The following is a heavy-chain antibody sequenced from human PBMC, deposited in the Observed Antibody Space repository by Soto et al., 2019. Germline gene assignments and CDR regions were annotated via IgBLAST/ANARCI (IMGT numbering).Heavy chain of an antibody. CDR1: GFTFSSYA. D-gene: IGHD3-10*01. Sequence: GSLRLSCAASGFTFSSYAMSWVRQAPGKGLEWVSAISGSGGSTYYADSVKGRFTISRDNSKNTLYLQMNSLRAEDTAVYYCAKGYGSGYLFDYWGQGTLVTVSS. J-gene: IGHJ4*02. CDR2: ISGSGGST. V-gene: IGHV3-23*01. CDR3: AKGYGSGYLFDY.